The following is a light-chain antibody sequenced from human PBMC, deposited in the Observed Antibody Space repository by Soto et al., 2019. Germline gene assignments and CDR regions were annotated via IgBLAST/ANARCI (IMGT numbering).Light chain of an antibody. CDR3: CSYAGSVV. CDR2: DVI. J-gene: IGLJ2*01. Sequence: QSALTQPRSVSGSPGQSVTISCTGTSRDVGGYNYVSWYQQHPGKATKLIIYDVIQRPSGVPDRFSGSKSGNTASLTISGVQAEDEADYYCCSYAGSVVFGGGTKLTVL. CDR1: SRDVGGYNY. V-gene: IGLV2-11*01.